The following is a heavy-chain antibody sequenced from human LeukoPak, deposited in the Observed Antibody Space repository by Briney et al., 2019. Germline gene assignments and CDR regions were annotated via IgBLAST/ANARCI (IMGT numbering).Heavy chain of an antibody. CDR3: SHGSGSYSFDY. D-gene: IGHD3-10*01. V-gene: IGHV3-30*03. CDR2: ISYDGSNK. J-gene: IGHJ4*02. CDR1: GFTLSSYG. Sequence: GGSPRLSCAASGFTLSSYGMRWVRQAPGKGLEWVAVISYDGSNKYYADSVKGRFTISRDNSKNTLYLQMNSLRAEDTAVYYCSHGSGSYSFDYWGQGTLVTVSS.